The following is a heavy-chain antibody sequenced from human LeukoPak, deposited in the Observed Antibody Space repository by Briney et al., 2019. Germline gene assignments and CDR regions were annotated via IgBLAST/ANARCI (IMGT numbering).Heavy chain of an antibody. V-gene: IGHV3-21*01. D-gene: IGHD5-24*01. CDR3: ARGRGDGYNIDFYFDY. CDR2: ISSSSSYI. J-gene: IGHJ4*02. Sequence: GGSLRLSCAASGFTFCSYSMNWVRQAPGKGLEWVSSISSSSSYIYYADSVKGRFTISRDNAKNSLYLQMNSLRAEDTAVYYCARGRGDGYNIDFYFDYWGQGTLVTVSS. CDR1: GFTFCSYS.